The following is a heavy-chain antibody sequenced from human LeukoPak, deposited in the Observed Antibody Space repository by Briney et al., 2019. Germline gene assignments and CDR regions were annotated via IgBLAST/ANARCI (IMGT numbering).Heavy chain of an antibody. CDR1: GFTFSSYS. J-gene: IGHJ6*02. Sequence: PGGSLRLSCAASGFTFSSYSINWVRRAPGRGLEWVSGISTNGGSTSYADSVKGRLTISRDNPRNMLYMEMNSLRAEDTAVYYCARSIGLTGGGVDVWGQGTTVTVSS. D-gene: IGHD3-9*01. V-gene: IGHV3-23*01. CDR2: ISTNGGST. CDR3: ARSIGLTGGGVDV.